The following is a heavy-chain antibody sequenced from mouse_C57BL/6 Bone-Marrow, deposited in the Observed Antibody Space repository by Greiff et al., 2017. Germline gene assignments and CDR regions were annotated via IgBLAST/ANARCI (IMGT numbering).Heavy chain of an antibody. CDR2: IDPEDGET. Sequence: EVQLQQSGAELVKPGASVKLSCTASGFNITDYYMHWVKQRTEQGLEWIGRIDPEDGETKYAPKFQGKATLTVDTSSNTAYLQLSSLTSEDAADYYGARNSSGYVGAYWGQGTLVTVSA. D-gene: IGHD3-2*02. V-gene: IGHV14-2*01. CDR3: ARNSSGYVGAY. J-gene: IGHJ3*01. CDR1: GFNITDYY.